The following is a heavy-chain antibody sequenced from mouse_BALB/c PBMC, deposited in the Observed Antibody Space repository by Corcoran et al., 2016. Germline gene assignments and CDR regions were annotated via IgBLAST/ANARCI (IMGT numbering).Heavy chain of an antibody. CDR2: INPYNDGT. CDR1: GYTFTSYV. CDR3: ARLYPGIAMDY. V-gene: IGHV1S136*01. J-gene: IGHJ4*01. Sequence: EVHLQQSGPELVKPGASVKMSCKASGYTFTSYVMHWVKQKPGQGLEWIGYINPYNDGTKYNEKFKGKATLTSDKSSSTAYMELSSLTSEDSAVYYCARLYPGIAMDYWGQGTSVTVSS.